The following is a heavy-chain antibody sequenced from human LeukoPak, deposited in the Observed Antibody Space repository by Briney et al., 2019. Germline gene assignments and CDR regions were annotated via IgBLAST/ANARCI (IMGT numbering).Heavy chain of an antibody. Sequence: SETLSLTCTVSGGSISSSSYYWGWIRQPPGEGLEWIGSIYYSGSTYYNPSLKSRVTISVDTSKNQFSLKLSSVTAADTAVYYCARIYYYGMDVWGQGTTVTVSS. CDR3: ARIYYYGMDV. CDR1: GGSISSSSYY. V-gene: IGHV4-39*01. CDR2: IYYSGST. J-gene: IGHJ6*02.